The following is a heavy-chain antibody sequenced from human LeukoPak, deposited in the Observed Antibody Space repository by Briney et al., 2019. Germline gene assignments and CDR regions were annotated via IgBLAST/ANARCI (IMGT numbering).Heavy chain of an antibody. CDR2: IWYDGSNK. CDR3: ARELEAAGIYYFDY. Sequence: PGRSLRLSCTASGFTFSNYGMHWVRQAPGKGLEWVAVIWYDGSNKFYAGSVKGRFTISRDNSKNMLYLQMSSLRAEDTAVYYCARELEAAGIYYFDYWGQGTLVTVSS. V-gene: IGHV3-33*01. D-gene: IGHD6-13*01. CDR1: GFTFSNYG. J-gene: IGHJ4*02.